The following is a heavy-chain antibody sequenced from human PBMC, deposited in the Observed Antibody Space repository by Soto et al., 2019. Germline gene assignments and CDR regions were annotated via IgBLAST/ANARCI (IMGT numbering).Heavy chain of an antibody. CDR2: ISGGGAST. Sequence: EVQLLESGGGLVQPGGSLRLSCAASRFTFSAYAMTWVRQAPGKGLEWVSVISGGGASTYYTDSVKGRFTISRDNSKNTLYLQMNRLRAEDTAVYYCSKGGTIQGPDYYWGQGTLVTVSS. V-gene: IGHV3-23*01. CDR1: RFTFSAYA. J-gene: IGHJ4*02. D-gene: IGHD3-16*01. CDR3: SKGGTIQGPDYY.